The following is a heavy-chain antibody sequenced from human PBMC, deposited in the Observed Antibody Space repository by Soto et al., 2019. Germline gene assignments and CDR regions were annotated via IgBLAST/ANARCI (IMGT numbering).Heavy chain of an antibody. Sequence: GGSLRLSCAASRFTFSSYAMSWVRQAPGKGLEWVSVIGGSGGNTHYADSVKGRFTISRDNSKNTVYLQMNSLRGEDTAIYYCAKPNLFCSSTTCYDDWGQGTLVTVSS. D-gene: IGHD2-2*01. CDR1: RFTFSSYA. V-gene: IGHV3-23*01. CDR3: AKPNLFCSSTTCYDD. CDR2: IGGSGGNT. J-gene: IGHJ4*02.